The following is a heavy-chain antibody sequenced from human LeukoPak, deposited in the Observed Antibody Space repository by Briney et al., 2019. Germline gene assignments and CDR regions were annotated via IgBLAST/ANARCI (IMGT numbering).Heavy chain of an antibody. CDR2: LSYDGKNV. Sequence: SGRSLRLSCAASGFTFSMNGMHWVRQAPGKGPEWVAVLSYDGKNVGYADSVKGRFTISRDNSKNTLYLQMNSLRPGDTAVYYCARDGVSSGWPPDFWGQGTLVTVSS. CDR1: GFTFSMNG. CDR3: ARDGVSSGWPPDF. J-gene: IGHJ4*02. D-gene: IGHD6-19*01. V-gene: IGHV3-30*03.